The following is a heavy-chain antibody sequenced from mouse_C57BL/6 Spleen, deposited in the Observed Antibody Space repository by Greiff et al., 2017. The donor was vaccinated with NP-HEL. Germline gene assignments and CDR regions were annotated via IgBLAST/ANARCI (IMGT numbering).Heavy chain of an antibody. Sequence: VQLQQSGPELVKPGASVKIPCKASGYTFTDYNMDWVKQSHGKSLEWIGDINPNNGGTIYNQKFKGKATLTVDKSSSTAYMELRSLTSEDTAVYYCARSLYGSRTGEFDYWGQGTTLTVSS. D-gene: IGHD1-1*01. J-gene: IGHJ2*01. CDR3: ARSLYGSRTGEFDY. CDR1: GYTFTDYN. CDR2: INPNNGGT. V-gene: IGHV1-18*01.